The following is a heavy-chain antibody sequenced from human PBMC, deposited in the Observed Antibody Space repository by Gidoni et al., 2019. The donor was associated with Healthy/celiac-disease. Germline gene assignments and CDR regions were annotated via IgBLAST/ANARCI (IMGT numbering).Heavy chain of an antibody. CDR2: IWYDGSNK. J-gene: IGHJ4*02. CDR3: ARSGSHGYYFDY. Sequence: QVQLVEAGGGVVQPGRSLRLSCAASGFTFSSYGMHWVRQAPGKGRGWVAVIWYDGSNKYYADSVKGRFTISRDNSKNTLYLQMNSLRAEDTAVYYCARSGSHGYYFDYWGQGTLVTVSS. V-gene: IGHV3-33*01. D-gene: IGHD1-26*01. CDR1: GFTFSSYG.